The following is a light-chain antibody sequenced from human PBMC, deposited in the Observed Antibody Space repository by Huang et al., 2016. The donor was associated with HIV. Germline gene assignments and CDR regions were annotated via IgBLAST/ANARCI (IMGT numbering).Light chain of an antibody. CDR3: QEYSTYSA. CDR1: QSISAY. Sequence: QMTQSPSTLSASVGDRVTLTCRASQSISAYLAWYQHQPGKAPKLLIYKASYLQSGVPSRFSGGGSGTDFTLIISSLQPDDSATYYCQEYSTYSAFGQGTKVEVK. CDR2: KAS. V-gene: IGKV1-5*03. J-gene: IGKJ1*01.